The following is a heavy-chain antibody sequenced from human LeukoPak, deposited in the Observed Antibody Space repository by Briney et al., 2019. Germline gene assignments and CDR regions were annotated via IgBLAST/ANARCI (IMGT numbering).Heavy chain of an antibody. CDR3: AKEYGGAAAPPPDY. D-gene: IGHD2-2*01. CDR1: GFTFSSYG. Sequence: GGSLRLSCAASGFTFSSYGMHWVRQAPGKGLEWVAFIRYDGSNKYYADSVKGRFTISRDNSKNTLYLQMNSLRAEDTAVYYCAKEYGGAAAPPPDYWGQGTLVTVSS. V-gene: IGHV3-30*02. CDR2: IRYDGSNK. J-gene: IGHJ4*02.